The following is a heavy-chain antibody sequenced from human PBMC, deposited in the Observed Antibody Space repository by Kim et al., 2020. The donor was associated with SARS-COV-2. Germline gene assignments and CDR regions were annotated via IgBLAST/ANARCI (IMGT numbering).Heavy chain of an antibody. CDR2: ISYDGSNK. CDR3: AKDQGVYGSGVNFDY. J-gene: IGHJ4*01. CDR1: GFTFSSYG. Sequence: GGSLRLSCAASGFTFSSYGMHWVRQAPGKGLEWVAVISYDGSNKYYADSVKGRFTISRDNSKNTLYLQMNSLRAEDTAEYYCAKDQGVYGSGVNFDYWG. V-gene: IGHV3-30*18. D-gene: IGHD3-10*01.